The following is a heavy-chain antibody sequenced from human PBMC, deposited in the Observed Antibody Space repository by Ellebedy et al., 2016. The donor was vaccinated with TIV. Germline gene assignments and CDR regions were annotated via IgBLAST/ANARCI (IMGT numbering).Heavy chain of an antibody. CDR3: AKGVTGYYDASGRGAFDI. V-gene: IGHV3-23*01. CDR2: TSGGGAST. CDR1: GFTFSSYA. J-gene: IGHJ3*02. Sequence: GESLKISXAASGFTFSSYAMSWVRQAPGKGLQWVSVTSGGGASTDYADSVKGRFTISRDNSKNTLYLQMNSLRAEDTAVYYCAKGVTGYYDASGRGAFDIWGQGTMVTVSS. D-gene: IGHD3-22*01.